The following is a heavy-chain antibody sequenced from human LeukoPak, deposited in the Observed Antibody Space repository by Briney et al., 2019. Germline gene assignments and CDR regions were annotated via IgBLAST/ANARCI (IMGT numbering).Heavy chain of an antibody. CDR2: IYYSGST. J-gene: IGHJ6*03. CDR1: GGSISSSSYY. V-gene: IGHV4-39*07. D-gene: IGHD3-10*01. CDR3: ASMGVSYYYYMDV. Sequence: PSETLSLTCTVSGGSISSSSYYWGWIRQPPGKGLEWIGSIYYSGSTYYNPSLKSRVTISVDTSKNQFSLKLSSVTAADTAVYYCASMGVSYYYYMDVWGKGTTVTVSS.